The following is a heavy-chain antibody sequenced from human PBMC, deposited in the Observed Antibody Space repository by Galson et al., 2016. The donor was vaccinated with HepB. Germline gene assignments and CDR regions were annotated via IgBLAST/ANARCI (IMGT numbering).Heavy chain of an antibody. CDR2: IRGGGDAT. V-gene: IGHV3-23*01. CDR1: GFTFSNYA. CDR3: ARGHGDYFPANYFNY. Sequence: SLRLSCAASGFTFSNYATAWVRLPPGKGLEWVSTIRGGGDATYYADSVKGRFTISRDNSRSTLYLHLSSLRAEDTALYYCARGHGDYFPANYFNYWDQGTLVTVSS. J-gene: IGHJ4*02. D-gene: IGHD4-17*01.